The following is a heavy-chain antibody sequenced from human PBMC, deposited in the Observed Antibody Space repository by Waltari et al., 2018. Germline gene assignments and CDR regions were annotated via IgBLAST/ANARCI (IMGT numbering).Heavy chain of an antibody. CDR3: ARDGHSYFYGSWSDY. CDR2: ISFDGNNI. D-gene: IGHD3-10*01. Sequence: QVQLVESGGGVVQPGTSLTLSCVVSGISDSRHAMPWVRQAPGKGLEWVAVISFDGNNIYFADSVKGRFTINRDNSKNTLSLQMNSLTPEDTAIYYCARDGHSYFYGSWSDYWGQGTLVTVSS. J-gene: IGHJ4*02. CDR1: GISDSRHA. V-gene: IGHV3-30*01.